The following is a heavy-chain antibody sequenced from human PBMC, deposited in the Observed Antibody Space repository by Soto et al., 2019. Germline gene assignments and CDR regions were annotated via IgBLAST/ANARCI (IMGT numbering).Heavy chain of an antibody. CDR3: ELVQLRSTTSFDT. D-gene: IGHD1-26*01. CDR2: IVPSDSYT. V-gene: IGHV5-10-1*01. Sequence: ASLKISCKGSDDLFHSYWIAWVRQVPGHGLEWMGRIVPSDSYTVYSPSFQGHVTISADKSINTAYLQWNSLKASDTAMYYWELVQLRSTTSFDTWGQGTLVTVAS. CDR1: DDLFHSYW. J-gene: IGHJ5*01.